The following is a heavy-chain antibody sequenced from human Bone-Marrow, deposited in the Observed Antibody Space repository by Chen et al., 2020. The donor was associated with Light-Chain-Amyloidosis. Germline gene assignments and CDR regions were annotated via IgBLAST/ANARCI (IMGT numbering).Heavy chain of an antibody. CDR2: IYPDDSDA. V-gene: IGHV5-51*01. CDR1: GYTFPNYW. Sequence: EQSGPEVKKPGESLKISCKGSGYTFPNYWIGWVRQMPGKGLEWMGVIYPDDSDARYSPSFEGQVTISADKSITTAYLQWRSLKASDTAMYYCARRRDGYNVDYWGQGTLVTGSS. CDR3: ARRRDGYNVDY. D-gene: IGHD5-12*01. J-gene: IGHJ4*02.